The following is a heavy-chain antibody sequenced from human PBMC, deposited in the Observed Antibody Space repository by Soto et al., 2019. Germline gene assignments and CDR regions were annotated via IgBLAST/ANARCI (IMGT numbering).Heavy chain of an antibody. CDR2: ISDSGNT. J-gene: IGHJ4*02. CDR1: GDSLSSRSHH. V-gene: IGHV4-39*01. CDR3: ARRDYIGSYHFDH. Sequence: KTSETLSLTCTVSGDSLSSRSHHWGWIRQAPGRGLEWVGTISDSGNTYSNSSLRGRVTIPVDPAKNQFTLRLTAVTAADTAVYYCARRDYIGSYHFDHWGQGALVTVSS. D-gene: IGHD1-26*01.